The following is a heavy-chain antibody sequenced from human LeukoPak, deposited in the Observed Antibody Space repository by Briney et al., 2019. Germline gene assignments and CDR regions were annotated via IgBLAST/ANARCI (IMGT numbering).Heavy chain of an antibody. CDR1: GGSFSGYY. Sequence: SETLSLTCAVYGGSFSGYYWSWIRQPPGKGLEWIGEINHSGSTNYNPSLKSRVTISVDTSKNQFSLKLSSVTAADTAVYYCARGRRDIVVVPAAKRNYYYYYMDVWGKGTTVTVSS. V-gene: IGHV4-34*01. J-gene: IGHJ6*03. CDR3: ARGRRDIVVVPAAKRNYYYYYMDV. D-gene: IGHD2-2*01. CDR2: INHSGST.